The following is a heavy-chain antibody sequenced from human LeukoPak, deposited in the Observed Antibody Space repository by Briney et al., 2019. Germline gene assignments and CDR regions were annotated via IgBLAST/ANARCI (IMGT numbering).Heavy chain of an antibody. J-gene: IGHJ5*02. CDR1: GYTFTGYY. Sequence: ASVKVSCKASGYTFTGYYMHWVRQATGQGLEWMGWMNPNSGNTGYAQKFQGRVTMTRNTSISTAYMELSSLRSEDTAVYYCARGYSSSSGREFWFDPWGQGTLVTVSS. CDR2: MNPNSGNT. V-gene: IGHV1-8*02. CDR3: ARGYSSSSGREFWFDP. D-gene: IGHD6-6*01.